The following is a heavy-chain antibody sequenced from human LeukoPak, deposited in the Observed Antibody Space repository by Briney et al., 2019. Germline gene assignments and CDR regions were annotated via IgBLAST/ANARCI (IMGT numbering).Heavy chain of an antibody. D-gene: IGHD5-18*01. CDR3: ARVDDTAMVNH. Sequence: ASVKVSCKASGYTFTSYGISWVRQPPGQGLDWMGWISAYNGNTNYAQKLQGRVTMTTDTSTSTAYMELRSLRSDDTAVYYCARVDDTAMVNHWGQGTLVTVSS. CDR1: GYTFTSYG. CDR2: ISAYNGNT. V-gene: IGHV1-18*01. J-gene: IGHJ1*01.